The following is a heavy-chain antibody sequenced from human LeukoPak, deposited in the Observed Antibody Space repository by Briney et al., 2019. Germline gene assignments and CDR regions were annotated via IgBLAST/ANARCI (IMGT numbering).Heavy chain of an antibody. CDR2: IYYSGST. J-gene: IGHJ6*03. CDR1: GGSISSYY. D-gene: IGHD2-2*01. CDR3: ARHCSSTSCHYYYMDV. V-gene: IGHV4-59*08. Sequence: SETLSLTCTVSGGSISSYYWSWIRQPPGKGLEWIGYIYYSGSTNYNPSLKSRVTISVDTSKNQFSLKLSSVTAADTAVYYCARHCSSTSCHYYYMDVWGKGTTVTVS.